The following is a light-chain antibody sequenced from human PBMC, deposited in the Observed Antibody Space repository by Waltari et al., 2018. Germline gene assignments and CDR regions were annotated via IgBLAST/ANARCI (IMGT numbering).Light chain of an antibody. CDR2: YVS. CDR3: SSYTSSSTFV. V-gene: IGLV2-14*01. CDR1: SSDVXXYNX. Sequence: QSALTQPASVSGSPGQSITISCTGTSSDVXXYNXXSWYQQHPGKAPKLMIYYVSKRPSGVANRFPGSKSGKTASLTISGLQAEDGADYYCSSYTSSSTFVFGTGTKVTVL. J-gene: IGLJ1*01.